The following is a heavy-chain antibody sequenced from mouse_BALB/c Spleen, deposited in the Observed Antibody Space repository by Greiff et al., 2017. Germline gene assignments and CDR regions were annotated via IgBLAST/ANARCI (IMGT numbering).Heavy chain of an antibody. CDR2: IAPGSGST. CDR3: ASYDPLYAMDY. Sequence: DLVKPGASVKLSCKASGYTFTSYWINWIKQRPGQGLEWIGRIAPGSGSTYYNEIFKGKATLTVDPSSSTAYIQLSSLSSEDSAVYVYASYDPLYAMDYWGQGTSVTVSS. D-gene: IGHD2-3*01. V-gene: IGHV1S41*01. CDR1: GYTFTSYW. J-gene: IGHJ4*01.